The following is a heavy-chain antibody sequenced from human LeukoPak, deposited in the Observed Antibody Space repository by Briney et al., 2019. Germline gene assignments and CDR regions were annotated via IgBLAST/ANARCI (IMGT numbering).Heavy chain of an antibody. CDR1: GFSFSNYW. D-gene: IGHD3-16*01. J-gene: IGHJ4*02. V-gene: IGHV3-7*05. Sequence: GGPLRLSCAASGFSFSNYWMSWVRQAPGKGLEGVANIKQDGSDKYYVDSVKGRFTISRDNAKKSLYLQMNSLRDEDTAVYYCTEGGTITWVEDYWGQGTLVTVSS. CDR3: TEGGTITWVEDY. CDR2: IKQDGSDK.